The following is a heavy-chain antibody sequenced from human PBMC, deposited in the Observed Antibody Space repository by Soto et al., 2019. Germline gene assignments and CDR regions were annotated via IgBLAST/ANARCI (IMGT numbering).Heavy chain of an antibody. Sequence: QVQLVESGGGVVQPGRSLRLSYAASGFTFSSYAMHWVRQAPGKGLEWVAVISYDGSNKYYADSVKGRFTISRDNSKNTLYLQMNSLRAEDTAVYYCARGITMIVVVRPGPDYWGQGTLVTVSS. V-gene: IGHV3-30-3*01. J-gene: IGHJ4*02. D-gene: IGHD3-22*01. CDR2: ISYDGSNK. CDR3: ARGITMIVVVRPGPDY. CDR1: GFTFSSYA.